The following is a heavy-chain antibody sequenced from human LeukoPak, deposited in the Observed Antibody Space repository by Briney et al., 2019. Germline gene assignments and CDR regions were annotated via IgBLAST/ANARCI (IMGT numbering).Heavy chain of an antibody. CDR3: ARARTAMVKGSYGMDV. CDR1: GYTFTSYG. Sequence: GASVKVSCKASGYTFTSYGISWVRQAPGQGLEWMGRIIPILGIANYAQKFQGRVTITADKSTSTAYMELSSLRSEDTAVYYCARARTAMVKGSYGMDVWGQGTTVTVSS. CDR2: IIPILGIA. J-gene: IGHJ6*02. D-gene: IGHD5-18*01. V-gene: IGHV1-69*04.